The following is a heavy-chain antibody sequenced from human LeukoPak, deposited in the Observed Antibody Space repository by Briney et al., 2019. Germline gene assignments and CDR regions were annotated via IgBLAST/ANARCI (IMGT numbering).Heavy chain of an antibody. CDR3: AKDRYQLRLELLYFDY. D-gene: IGHD1-7*01. Sequence: GGSLRLSCAASGFTFSDYSINWVRQAPETGLEWVSSISSSGTYTYYADSVKGRFTISRDNAKNSLYLQMNSLRAEDTAVYYCAKDRYQLRLELLYFDYWGQGTLVTVSS. CDR2: ISSSGTYT. CDR1: GFTFSDYS. V-gene: IGHV3-21*01. J-gene: IGHJ4*02.